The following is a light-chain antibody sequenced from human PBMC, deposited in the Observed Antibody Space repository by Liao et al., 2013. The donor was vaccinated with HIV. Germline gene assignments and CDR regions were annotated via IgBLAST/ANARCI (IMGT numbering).Light chain of an antibody. Sequence: SYVLTQPASVSVAPGNTATITCGGGKIGSESVHWYQQKPGQAPVLVMHDDSDRPSGIPERFSGSNSGNTATLIISRVEAGDEGDYYCQVWDSSSDQYVFGTGTKVTVL. V-gene: IGLV3-21*01. CDR1: KIGSES. CDR2: DDS. J-gene: IGLJ1*01. CDR3: QVWDSSSDQYV.